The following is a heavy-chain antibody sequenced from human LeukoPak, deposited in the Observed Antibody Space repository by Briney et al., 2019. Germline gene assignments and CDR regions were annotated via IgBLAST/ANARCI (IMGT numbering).Heavy chain of an antibody. CDR3: ARGRRLRSAIRDSRGYYYYYYMDV. D-gene: IGHD4-11*01. J-gene: IGHJ6*03. CDR1: GFTFSSYA. Sequence: GGSLRLSCAASGFTFSSYAMSWVRQAPGKGLEWVSAISGSGGSTYYADSVKGRFTISRDNSKNTLYLQMNSLTSEDTAIYYCARGRRLRSAIRDSRGYYYYYYMDVWGTGTTVTVSS. CDR2: ISGSGGST. V-gene: IGHV3-23*01.